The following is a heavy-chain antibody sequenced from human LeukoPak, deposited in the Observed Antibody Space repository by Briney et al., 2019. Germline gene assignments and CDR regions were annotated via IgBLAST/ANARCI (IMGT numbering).Heavy chain of an antibody. CDR1: GFTFTTYT. CDR2: INAANGNT. Sequence: ASVKVSCKTSGFTFTTYTMHWVRQAPGQRLEWMGWINAANGNTQYSQKFQGRVTITRDTSASTAYMELSSLRSEDTAVYYCARGAPIRVAVAATFDPWGQGTLVTVPS. CDR3: ARGAPIRVAVAATFDP. D-gene: IGHD6-19*01. J-gene: IGHJ5*02. V-gene: IGHV1-3*01.